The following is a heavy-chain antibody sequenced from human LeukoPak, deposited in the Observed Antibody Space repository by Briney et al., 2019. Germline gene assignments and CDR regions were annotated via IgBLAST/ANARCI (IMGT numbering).Heavy chain of an antibody. J-gene: IGHJ5*02. CDR1: GYSIGSGYF. Sequence: PSETLSLTCTVSGYSIGSGYFWGWIRQPPGKGLEWIGSIYHSGSTYYNPSLKSRVTISVDTSKNQFSLKLSSVTAADTAVYYCARDLGRGYCSSTSCFNWFDPWGQGTLVTVSS. V-gene: IGHV4-38-2*02. CDR2: IYHSGST. D-gene: IGHD2-2*01. CDR3: ARDLGRGYCSSTSCFNWFDP.